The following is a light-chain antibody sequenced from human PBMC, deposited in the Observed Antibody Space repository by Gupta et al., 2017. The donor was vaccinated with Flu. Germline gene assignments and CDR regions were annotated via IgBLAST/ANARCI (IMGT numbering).Light chain of an antibody. V-gene: IGKV1-5*03. CDR3: QQYRSSLCT. J-gene: IGKJ2*02. Sequence: GDRVTITCRASQNIGTWLAWYHQKPGKPPKLLIYQASSLESGVPSRFSGRGSGTEFTLTISSLQPVDFATYYCQQYRSSLCTFGQGTKLEIK. CDR2: QAS. CDR1: QNIGTW.